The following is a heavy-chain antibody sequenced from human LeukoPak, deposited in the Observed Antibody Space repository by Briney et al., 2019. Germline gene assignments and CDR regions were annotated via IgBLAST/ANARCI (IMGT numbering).Heavy chain of an antibody. Sequence: PSETLSLTCTVSGGSISNSDYYWSWIRQTPGKGLEWIGYIYYSGSTYYNPSLKSRVTMSVDTSKSQFSLKLSSVIAADTAIYYCARDRGGSYYLDYWGQGTLVPVSS. CDR1: GGSISNSDYY. D-gene: IGHD3-16*01. CDR3: ARDRGGSYYLDY. V-gene: IGHV4-30-4*01. CDR2: IYYSGST. J-gene: IGHJ4*02.